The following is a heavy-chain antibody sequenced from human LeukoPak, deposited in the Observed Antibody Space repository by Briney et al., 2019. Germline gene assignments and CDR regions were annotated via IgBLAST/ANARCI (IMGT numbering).Heavy chain of an antibody. D-gene: IGHD3-16*01. V-gene: IGHV3-7*01. CDR1: GFTFSSYA. CDR3: ATYTHWVAGDV. J-gene: IGHJ6*02. Sequence: GGSLRLSCAASGFTFSSYAMSWVRQAPGKGLEWVANMNQDGSEKDYVDSVKGRFTISRDNARNSLYLQMGSLRAEDTAVCYCATYTHWVAGDVWGQGTTVTVSS. CDR2: MNQDGSEK.